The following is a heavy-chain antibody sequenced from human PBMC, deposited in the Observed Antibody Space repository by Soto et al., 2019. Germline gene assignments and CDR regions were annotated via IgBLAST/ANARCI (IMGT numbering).Heavy chain of an antibody. CDR3: ARYGLVFAPTTVHSDHSYYAMDV. Sequence: QVQLVQSGAEVKKPGSSVKVSCKASGDTFSTYAITWVRQAPGQGLEWMGGIIPRSGTSNYAQKFQGRDTMTAAESTSTAYMDPRSMRAAHPAVSYFARYGLVFAPTTVHSDHSYYAMDVCGQGTTVTVS. J-gene: IGHJ6*02. CDR1: GDTFSTYA. D-gene: IGHD5-18*01. CDR2: IIPRSGTS. V-gene: IGHV1-69*12.